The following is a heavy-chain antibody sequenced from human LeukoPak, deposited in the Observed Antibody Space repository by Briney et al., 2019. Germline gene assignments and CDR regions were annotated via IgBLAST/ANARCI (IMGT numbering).Heavy chain of an antibody. CDR1: GFTFSSYE. V-gene: IGHV3-48*03. CDR2: ISSSGSTI. D-gene: IGHD3-10*01. Sequence: GGSLRLSCAASGFTFSSYEMNWVRQAPGKGLEWVSYISSSGSTIYYADSVKGRFTISRDNAKNLLYLQMNSLRAEDTAVYYCARDFYYGSGRYDYWGQGTLVTVSS. CDR3: ARDFYYGSGRYDY. J-gene: IGHJ4*02.